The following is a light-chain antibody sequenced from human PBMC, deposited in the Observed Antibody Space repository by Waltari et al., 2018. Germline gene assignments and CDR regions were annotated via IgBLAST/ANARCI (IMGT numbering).Light chain of an antibody. V-gene: IGLV3-25*03. CDR3: QSIDVDALT. CDR2: KDT. Sequence: SFELTQPPSVSVSPGQTATITCSGDVLPTQSAYWYQPTPGQAPGLLIYKDTERPSGIPERFSGSTSGTGTTVTLTIGGVQAEDEADYYCQSIDVDALTFGGGTKLTVL. CDR1: VLPTQS. J-gene: IGLJ2*01.